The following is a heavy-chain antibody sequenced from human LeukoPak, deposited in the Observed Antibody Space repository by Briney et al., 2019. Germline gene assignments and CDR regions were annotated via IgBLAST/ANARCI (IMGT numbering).Heavy chain of an antibody. Sequence: GGSLRLSCSVSGFTFSSNYMGWVRQAPGRGLEWVSSITTGGSAYYADSVKGRFTISRDNSQNTLYLQMHSLRAEDTAVYYCARDMNKYYYYYMDVWGKGTAVTVSS. V-gene: IGHV3-66*01. CDR2: ITTGGSA. D-gene: IGHD2/OR15-2a*01. CDR3: ARDMNKYYYYYMDV. J-gene: IGHJ6*03. CDR1: GFTFSSNY.